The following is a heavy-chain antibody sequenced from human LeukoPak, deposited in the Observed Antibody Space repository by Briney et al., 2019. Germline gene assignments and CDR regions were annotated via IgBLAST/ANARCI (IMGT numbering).Heavy chain of an antibody. Sequence: ASVKVSCKASGGTFISYAISWVRQAPGQGLEWMGRIIPILGIANYAQKFQGRVTITADKSTSTAYMELSSLRSEDTAVYYCASSSMDVWGQGTTVTVSS. CDR2: IIPILGIA. V-gene: IGHV1-69*04. CDR3: ASSSMDV. J-gene: IGHJ6*02. CDR1: GGTFISYA.